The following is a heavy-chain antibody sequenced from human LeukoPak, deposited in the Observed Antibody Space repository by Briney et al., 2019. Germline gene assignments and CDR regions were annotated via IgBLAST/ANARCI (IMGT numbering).Heavy chain of an antibody. Sequence: SETLSLTCAVYGGSFSGYYWSWIRQPPGKGLEWIGEINHSGSTNYNPSLKSRVTISVDTSKNQFSLKLSSVTAADTAVYYCARTDHGDYDCWGQGTLVTVSS. D-gene: IGHD4-17*01. CDR1: GGSFSGYY. V-gene: IGHV4-34*01. CDR2: INHSGST. CDR3: ARTDHGDYDC. J-gene: IGHJ4*02.